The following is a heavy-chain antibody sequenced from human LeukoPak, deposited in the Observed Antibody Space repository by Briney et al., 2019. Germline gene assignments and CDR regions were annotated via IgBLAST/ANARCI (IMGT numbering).Heavy chain of an antibody. J-gene: IGHJ6*02. CDR3: ARVDFWSGKGYSTTLNYYYGMDV. V-gene: IGHV3-48*04. D-gene: IGHD3-3*01. Sequence: GGSLRLSCTASGFTFSTYSMNWVRQAPGRGLEWVSYISGSSSSSDGGAIQYADSVKGRFTISRDNAKNSLYLQMNSLRAEDTAVYYCARVDFWSGKGYSTTLNYYYGMDVWGQGTTVTVSS. CDR2: ISGSSSSSDGGAI. CDR1: GFTFSTYS.